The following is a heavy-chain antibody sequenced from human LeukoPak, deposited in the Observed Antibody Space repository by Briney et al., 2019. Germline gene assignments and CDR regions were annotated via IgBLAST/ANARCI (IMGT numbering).Heavy chain of an antibody. CDR2: IYTSGST. V-gene: IGHV4-61*02. CDR3: ARGSIVVAGTFDY. Sequence: PSQTLSLTCTVSGGSISSGSYYWSWIRQPAGKGLEWIGRIYTSGSTNYNPSLKSRVTISVDTSKNQFSLKLSSVTAADTAVYYCARGSIVVAGTFDYWGQGTLVTVSS. D-gene: IGHD6-19*01. CDR1: GGSISSGSYY. J-gene: IGHJ4*02.